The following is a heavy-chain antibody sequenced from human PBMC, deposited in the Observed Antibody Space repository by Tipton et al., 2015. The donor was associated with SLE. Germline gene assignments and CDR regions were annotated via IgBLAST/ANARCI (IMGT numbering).Heavy chain of an antibody. CDR1: GYSISSGYY. D-gene: IGHD1-26*01. J-gene: IGHJ3*01. V-gene: IGHV4-38-2*02. Sequence: TLSLTCAVSGYSISSGYYWGWIRQPPGKGLEWIGEINHSGSTNYNPSLKSRVTISVDTSKNQFSLKLSSVTAADTAVYYCARENSGAFDFWGQGTMVTVSS. CDR2: INHSGST. CDR3: ARENSGAFDF.